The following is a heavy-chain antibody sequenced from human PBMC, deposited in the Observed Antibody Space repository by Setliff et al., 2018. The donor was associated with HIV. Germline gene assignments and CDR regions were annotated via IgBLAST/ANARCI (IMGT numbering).Heavy chain of an antibody. J-gene: IGHJ4*02. CDR3: AKTIGRYFDIFDN. D-gene: IGHD3-9*01. CDR2: ISSSGNT. V-gene: IGHV4-39*01. Sequence: SETLSLTCTVSGGSISSGYYYWSWIRQHPGKGLEWIGSISSSGNTYYNPSLKSRVTTSVDTPKNQFSLKLNSVTAADTAVYYCAKTIGRYFDIFDNWGQGTLVTVSS. CDR1: GGSISSGYYY.